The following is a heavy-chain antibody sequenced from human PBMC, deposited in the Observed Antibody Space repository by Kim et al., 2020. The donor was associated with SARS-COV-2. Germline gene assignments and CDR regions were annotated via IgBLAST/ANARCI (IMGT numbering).Heavy chain of an antibody. CDR2: IYYSGST. CDR3: ARETRYYDYVWGTSRAFDI. V-gene: IGHV4-59*13. J-gene: IGHJ3*02. D-gene: IGHD3-16*01. CDR1: GGSISSYY. Sequence: SETLSLTCTVPGGSISSYYWSWIRQPPGKGLEWIGYIYYSGSTNYNPSLKSRVTISVDTSKNQFSLKLSSVTAADTAVYYCARETRYYDYVWGTSRAFDIWGQGTMVTVSS.